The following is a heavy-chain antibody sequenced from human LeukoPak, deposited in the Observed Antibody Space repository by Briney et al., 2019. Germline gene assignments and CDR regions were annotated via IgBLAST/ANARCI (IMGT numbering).Heavy chain of an antibody. CDR1: GYSISSGYY. Sequence: PSETLSLTCTVSGYSISSGYYWGWIRQPPGKGLEWIGSIYHSGSTNYNPSLKSRVTISVDTSKNQFSLKLSSVTAADTAVYYCAYGDYNWFDPWGQGTLVTVSS. V-gene: IGHV4-38-2*02. D-gene: IGHD4-17*01. CDR3: AYGDYNWFDP. CDR2: IYHSGST. J-gene: IGHJ5*02.